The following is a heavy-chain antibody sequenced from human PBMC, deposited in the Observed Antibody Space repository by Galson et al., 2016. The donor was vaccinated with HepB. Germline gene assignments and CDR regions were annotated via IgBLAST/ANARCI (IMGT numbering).Heavy chain of an antibody. CDR3: ARGGGHGFFDY. Sequence: SLRLSCAASGFTFYNYAMDWVRQAPGGGLEWVAAIGGNGSPTYYADSVRGRFSISRDNSKTTLYRQMNSLRAEDTALYYCARGGGHGFFDYWGQGTQVTVSS. D-gene: IGHD3-10*01. CDR2: IGGNGSPT. J-gene: IGHJ4*02. CDR1: GFTFYNYA. V-gene: IGHV3-23*01.